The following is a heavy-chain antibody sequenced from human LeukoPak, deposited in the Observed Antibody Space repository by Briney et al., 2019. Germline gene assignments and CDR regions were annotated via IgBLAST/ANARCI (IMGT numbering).Heavy chain of an antibody. CDR2: IYYSGNT. Sequence: SETLSLTCTVSGGSISSGGYYWSWIRQHPGKGLEWIGYIYYSGNTYYNPSLKSRVTISVDTSKNQFSLKLSSVTAADTAVYYCARGGGSSWYNWFDPWGQGTLVTVSS. V-gene: IGHV4-31*03. CDR3: ARGGGSSWYNWFDP. D-gene: IGHD6-13*01. CDR1: GGSISSGGYY. J-gene: IGHJ5*02.